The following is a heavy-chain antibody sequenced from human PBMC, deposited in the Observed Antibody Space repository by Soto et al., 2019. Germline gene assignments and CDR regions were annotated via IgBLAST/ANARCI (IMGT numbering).Heavy chain of an antibody. D-gene: IGHD2-15*01. J-gene: IGHJ4*02. CDR3: ARDLADVVVVAAYYFDY. CDR1: GFTFSSYS. Sequence: GGSLRLSCAASGFTFSSYSMNWVRQAPGKGLEWVSSISSSSSSYIYYADSVKGRFTISRDNAKNSLYLQMNSLRAEDTAVYYCARDLADVVVVAAYYFDYWGQGTLVTVSS. V-gene: IGHV3-21*01. CDR2: ISSSSSSYI.